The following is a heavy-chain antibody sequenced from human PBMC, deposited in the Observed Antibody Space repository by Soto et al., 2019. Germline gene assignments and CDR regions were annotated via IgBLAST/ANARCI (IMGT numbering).Heavy chain of an antibody. D-gene: IGHD3-3*02. J-gene: IGHJ4*02. Sequence: EVQLLESGGGLVQPGGSLRLSCAASGFTFSSYAMSWVRQAPGKGLEWVSAISGSGGSAYYADSVKGRFTIARDNAKNRLYLQMYGLQAEDTAVYYCAKVHFWRGYSYFDYWGQGTLVTVSS. CDR2: ISGSGGSA. CDR3: AKVHFWRGYSYFDY. V-gene: IGHV3-23*01. CDR1: GFTFSSYA.